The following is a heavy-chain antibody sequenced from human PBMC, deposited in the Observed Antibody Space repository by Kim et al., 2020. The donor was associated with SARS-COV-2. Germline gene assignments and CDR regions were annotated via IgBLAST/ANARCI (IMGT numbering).Heavy chain of an antibody. D-gene: IGHD3-3*01. V-gene: IGHV3-53*01. CDR2: IYSGGST. Sequence: GGSLRLFCAASGFTVSSNYMSWVRQAPGKGLEWVSVIYSGGSTYYADSVKGRFTISRHNSKNTLYLQMNSLRAEDTAVYYCAREYYVFWSGYHYYMDVWGKGTTVTVSS. J-gene: IGHJ6*03. CDR3: AREYYVFWSGYHYYMDV. CDR1: GFTVSSNY.